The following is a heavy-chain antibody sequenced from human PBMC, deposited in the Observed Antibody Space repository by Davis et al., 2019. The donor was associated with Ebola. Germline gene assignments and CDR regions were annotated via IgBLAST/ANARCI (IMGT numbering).Heavy chain of an antibody. V-gene: IGHV4-59*12. Sequence: MPSETLSLTCTVSGGSISSYYWSWIRQPPGKGLEWIGYIYYSGSTNYNPSLKSRVTISVDTSKNQFSLKLSSVTAADTAVYYCARGRVVYSHAFDIWGQGTMVTVSS. J-gene: IGHJ3*02. D-gene: IGHD2-8*02. CDR1: GGSISSYY. CDR3: ARGRVVYSHAFDI. CDR2: IYYSGST.